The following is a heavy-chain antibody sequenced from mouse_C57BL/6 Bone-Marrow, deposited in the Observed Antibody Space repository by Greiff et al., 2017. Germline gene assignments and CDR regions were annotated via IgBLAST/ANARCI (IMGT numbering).Heavy chain of an antibody. J-gene: IGHJ4*01. Sequence: EVKVVESGGGLVQPKGSLKLSCAASGFTFNTYAMHWVRQAPGKGLEWVARIRSKSSNYATYYADSVKDRFTISRDDSQSMLYLQMNNLKTEDTAMYYCVRDPDYYGSYYYAMDYWGQGTSVTVSS. D-gene: IGHD1-1*01. CDR2: IRSKSSNYAT. CDR1: GFTFNTYA. CDR3: VRDPDYYGSYYYAMDY. V-gene: IGHV10-3*01.